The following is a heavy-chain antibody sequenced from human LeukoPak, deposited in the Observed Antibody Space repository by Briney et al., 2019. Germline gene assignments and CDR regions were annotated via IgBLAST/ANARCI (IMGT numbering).Heavy chain of an antibody. V-gene: IGHV1-69*13. CDR2: IIPISGTV. CDR1: GYTFTGYF. D-gene: IGHD1-26*01. Sequence: ASVKVSCKASGYTFTGYFMHWVRQAPGQGLEWMGGIIPISGTVNYAQKFQGRVTIIADASTSAAHMELSTLGSEDTAVYYCGIVVRNSGCYYVDYWGQGTLVTVSS. J-gene: IGHJ4*02. CDR3: GIVVRNSGCYYVDY.